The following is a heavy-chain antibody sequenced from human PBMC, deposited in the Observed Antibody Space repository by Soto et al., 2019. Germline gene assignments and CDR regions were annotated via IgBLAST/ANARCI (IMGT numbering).Heavy chain of an antibody. CDR2: IWYDRSNK. CDR1: GFTFSSYG. Sequence: PGGSLRLSCAASGFTFSSYGMHWVRQAPGKGLEWVAVIWYDRSNKYYADSVKGRFTISRDNSKNTLYLQMNSLRAEDTAVYYCARDQQWLVRFYFDFWGQGTLVTVSS. D-gene: IGHD6-19*01. CDR3: ARDQQWLVRFYFDF. J-gene: IGHJ4*02. V-gene: IGHV3-33*01.